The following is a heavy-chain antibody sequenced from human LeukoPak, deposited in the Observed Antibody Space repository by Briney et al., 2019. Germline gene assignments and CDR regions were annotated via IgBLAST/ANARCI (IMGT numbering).Heavy chain of an antibody. J-gene: IGHJ4*02. CDR2: INHSGST. D-gene: IGHD2-2*01. CDR1: GYY. CDR3: ARGPCSTSCHRSWYFDY. V-gene: IGHV4-34*01. Sequence: GYYWTWIRQPPGRGLEWLGKINHSGSTTYKPSLKSRVTISVDTSKNHFSLRLTSVTAADTAVYYCARGPCSTSCHRSWYFDYWGQGTLVTVSS.